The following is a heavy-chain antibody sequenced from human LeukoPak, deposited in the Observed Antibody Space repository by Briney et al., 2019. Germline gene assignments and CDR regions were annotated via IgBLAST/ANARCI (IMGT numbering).Heavy chain of an antibody. Sequence: GGSLRLSCAASGFTFSNAWMTWVRQAPGKGLEWVGRIKSKTDDGTTDYAAPVKGRFTISRDDSKNTLYLQMNSLETEDTAVYYCAYLFFDYWGQGALVTVSS. CDR1: GFTFSNAW. D-gene: IGHD3-16*01. J-gene: IGHJ4*02. V-gene: IGHV3-15*01. CDR2: IKSKTDDGTT. CDR3: AYLFFDY.